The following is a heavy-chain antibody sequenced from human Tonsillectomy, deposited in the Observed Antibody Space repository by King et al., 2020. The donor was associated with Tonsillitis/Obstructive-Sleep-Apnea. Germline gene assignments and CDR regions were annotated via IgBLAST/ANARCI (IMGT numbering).Heavy chain of an antibody. CDR3: ARAYYDILTGYLDDAFDM. J-gene: IGHJ3*02. D-gene: IGHD3-9*01. CDR1: GGSISSYY. V-gene: IGHV4-59*08. Sequence: QLQESGPGLVKPSETLSLTCTVSGGSISSYYWSWIRQPPGKGLEWIGYIYDSGSTNYNPSLKSRVTISVEKSKNQFSLKLRSVTAADTAVYYCARAYYDILTGYLDDAFDMWGQGTMVTVSS. CDR2: IYDSGST.